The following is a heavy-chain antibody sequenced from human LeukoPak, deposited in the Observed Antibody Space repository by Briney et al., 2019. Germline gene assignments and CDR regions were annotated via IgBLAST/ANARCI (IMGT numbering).Heavy chain of an antibody. D-gene: IGHD1-26*01. J-gene: IGHJ3*02. CDR1: GFTFSRYT. V-gene: IGHV3-21*01. Sequence: GGSLRLSCAASGFTFSRYTMNWVRQAPGRGLEWVSSISGSSTYIYYADSVKGRLTISRDNAKNSLFLQMNSLRGEGRAVYYCARDLWELLLTGTGDAFDIWGQGTTVTVSS. CDR2: ISGSSTYI. CDR3: ARDLWELLLTGTGDAFDI.